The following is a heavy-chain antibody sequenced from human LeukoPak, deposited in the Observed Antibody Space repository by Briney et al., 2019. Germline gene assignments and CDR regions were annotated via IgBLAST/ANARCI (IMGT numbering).Heavy chain of an antibody. J-gene: IGHJ5*02. V-gene: IGHV3-64*01. D-gene: IGHD1-26*01. CDR3: ASLDRSEIP. CDR1: GFSFDKFG. Sequence: QPGGSLRLSCVASGFSFDKFGMHWVRQAPGKGLEYVSPVSADESGKYYTKSVRGRFSISRNNSKNTMYLQLGNLRPDDMGIYYCASLDRSEIPWGPGTLVTVSS. CDR2: VSADESGK.